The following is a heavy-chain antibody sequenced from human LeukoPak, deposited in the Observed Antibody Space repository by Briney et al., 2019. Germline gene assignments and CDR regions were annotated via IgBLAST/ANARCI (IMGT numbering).Heavy chain of an antibody. Sequence: GGSLRLSCAASGFTFSSYAMHWVRQAPGKGLEWVAVISYDGSNKYYADSVKGRFTIFRDNSKNTLYLQMNSLRAEDTAVYYCARDGSPDIVATFDYWGQGTLVTVSS. CDR1: GFTFSSYA. CDR3: ARDGSPDIVATFDY. CDR2: ISYDGSNK. D-gene: IGHD5-12*01. J-gene: IGHJ4*02. V-gene: IGHV3-30*04.